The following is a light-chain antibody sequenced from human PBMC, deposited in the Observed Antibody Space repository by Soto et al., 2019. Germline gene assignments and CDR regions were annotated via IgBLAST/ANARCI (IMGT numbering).Light chain of an antibody. V-gene: IGKV1D-12*01. CDR1: QGISSW. Sequence: DIQMTQSPSSVSASVGDRVTITCRASQGISSWLAWYPQKPGKAPKLLIYAASSLQSGVPSRISGSGSGTDFNLTISSLQPEDFATYYCQQANSFPTFGPGTKVDIK. CDR3: QQANSFPT. J-gene: IGKJ3*01. CDR2: AAS.